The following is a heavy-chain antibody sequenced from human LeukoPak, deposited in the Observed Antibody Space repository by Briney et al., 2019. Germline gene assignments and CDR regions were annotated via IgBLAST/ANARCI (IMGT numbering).Heavy chain of an antibody. V-gene: IGHV1-2*02. CDR3: AREEGLGGSYDQSFDY. CDR1: GYTFTGYY. CDR2: INPNSGGT. D-gene: IGHD1-26*01. J-gene: IGHJ4*02. Sequence: ASVKVSCKASGYTFTGYYMHWVRQAPGQGLEWMGWINPNSGGTNYAQKFQGRVTMTRDMSTSTVYMELSSLRSEDTAVYYCAREEGLGGSYDQSFDYWGQGTLVTVSS.